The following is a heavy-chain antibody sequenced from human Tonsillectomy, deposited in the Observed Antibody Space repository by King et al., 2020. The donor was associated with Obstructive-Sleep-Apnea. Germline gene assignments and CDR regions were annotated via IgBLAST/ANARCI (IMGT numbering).Heavy chain of an antibody. CDR3: AKGADAGGYDILTHMYGMDV. J-gene: IGHJ6*02. CDR1: GFTFSSYA. Sequence: VQLVESGGGLVQPGGSLRLSCAASGFTFSSYAMSWVRQAPGKGLEWVSGISGSGGSTYYADSVKGRFTISRDNSKNTLYLQMNSLRAEDTAVFYGAKGADAGGYDILTHMYGMDVWGQGTTVTVSS. CDR2: ISGSGGST. D-gene: IGHD3-9*01. V-gene: IGHV3-23*04.